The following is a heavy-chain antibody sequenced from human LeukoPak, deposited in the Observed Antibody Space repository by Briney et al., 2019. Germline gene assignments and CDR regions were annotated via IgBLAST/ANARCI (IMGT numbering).Heavy chain of an antibody. CDR3: ARRGTTYYYGSGSYYPEGYYYYMDV. Sequence: PSETLSLTCTVSGGSISSSSYYWGWIRQPPGKGLEWIGSIYYSGSTYYNPSLKSRVTISVDTSKNQFSLKLSSVTAADTAVYYCARRGTTYYYGSGSYYPEGYYYYMDVWGKGTTVTISS. CDR1: GGSISSSSYY. J-gene: IGHJ6*03. V-gene: IGHV4-39*07. D-gene: IGHD3-10*01. CDR2: IYYSGST.